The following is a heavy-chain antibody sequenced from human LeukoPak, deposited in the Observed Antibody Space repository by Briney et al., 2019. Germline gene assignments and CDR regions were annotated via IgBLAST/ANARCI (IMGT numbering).Heavy chain of an antibody. V-gene: IGHV4-31*03. CDR2: IYYSGST. J-gene: IGHJ4*02. CDR1: GGSISSGGYY. Sequence: SQTLSLTCTVSGGSISSGGYYWSWIRQHPGKGLEWIEYIYYSGSTYHNPSLKSRVTISVDTSKNQFSLKLSSVTAADTAVYYCARGTHYYGSGEKPQLFDYWGQGTLVTVSS. D-gene: IGHD3-10*01. CDR3: ARGTHYYGSGEKPQLFDY.